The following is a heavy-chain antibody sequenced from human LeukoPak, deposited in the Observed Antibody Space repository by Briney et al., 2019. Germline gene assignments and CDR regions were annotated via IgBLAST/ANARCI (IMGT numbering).Heavy chain of an antibody. Sequence: GGSLRLSCAASGFTVSSNYMSWVRQAPGKGLEWVSVIYSGGSIYYADSVKGRFTISRDNSKNTLYLQMNSLRAEDTAVYYCARVVADYLFFDYWGQGTLVTVSS. CDR1: GFTVSSNY. J-gene: IGHJ4*02. D-gene: IGHD2-15*01. CDR2: IYSGGSI. V-gene: IGHV3-53*01. CDR3: ARVVADYLFFDY.